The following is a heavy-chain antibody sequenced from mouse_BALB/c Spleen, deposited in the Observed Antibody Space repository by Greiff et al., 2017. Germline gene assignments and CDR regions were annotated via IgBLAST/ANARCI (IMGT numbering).Heavy chain of an antibody. CDR2: IYPGDGDT. D-gene: IGHD2-3*01. CDR3: ARWGVDY. CDR1: GYTFTSYW. Sequence: QVQLQQSGAELARPGASVKLSCKASGYTFTSYWMQWVKQRPGQGLEWIGAIYPGDGDTRYTQKFKGKATLTADKSSSTAYMQLSSLASEDSAVYYCARWGVDYWGQGTTLTVSS. V-gene: IGHV1-87*01. J-gene: IGHJ2*01.